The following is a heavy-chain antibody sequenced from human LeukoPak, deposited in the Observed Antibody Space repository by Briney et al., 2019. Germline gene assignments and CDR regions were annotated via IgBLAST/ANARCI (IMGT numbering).Heavy chain of an antibody. J-gene: IGHJ4*02. CDR3: ASTNITGDY. V-gene: IGHV4-61*02. CDR1: GGSISSGGYY. D-gene: IGHD1-14*01. Sequence: SETLSLTCTVSGGSISSGGYYWSWIRQPAGKGLEWIGRIYTSGSTNYNPSLKSRVTMSVDTSKNQFSLKLSSVTAADTAVYYCASTNITGDYWGQGTLVTVSS. CDR2: IYTSGST.